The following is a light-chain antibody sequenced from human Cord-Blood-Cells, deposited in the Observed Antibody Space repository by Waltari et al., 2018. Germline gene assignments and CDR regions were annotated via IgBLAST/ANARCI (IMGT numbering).Light chain of an antibody. J-gene: IGLJ2*01. CDR3: SSYTSSSRVV. V-gene: IGLV2-14*01. Sequence: QSALTQPDSVSGSPGQSLTISCTGTSSDGGGYNYVHCYQQHPGKAPKLMIYDVSHRPAGVSNRFSGSKSGNTASLTISGLQAEDEADYYCSSYTSSSRVVFGGGTKLTVL. CDR2: DVS. CDR1: SSDGGGYNY.